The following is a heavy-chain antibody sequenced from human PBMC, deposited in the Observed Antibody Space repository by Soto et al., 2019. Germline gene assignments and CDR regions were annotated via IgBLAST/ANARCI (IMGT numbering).Heavy chain of an antibody. CDR1: VFTFSSYA. Sequence: WWSLRLSCSASVFTFSSYAMHWVRQAPGKGLEWVAVISYDGSNKYYADSVKGRFTISRDNSKNTLYLQMNSLRAEDTAVYYCSTAASFDYWGQGTLVTVSS. V-gene: IGHV3-30-3*01. CDR3: STAASFDY. J-gene: IGHJ4*02. CDR2: ISYDGSNK.